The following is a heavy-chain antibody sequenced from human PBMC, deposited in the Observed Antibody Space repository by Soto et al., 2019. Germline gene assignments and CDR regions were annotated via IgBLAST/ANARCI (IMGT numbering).Heavy chain of an antibody. J-gene: IGHJ6*03. CDR2: ISGSGGST. Sequence: GGSLRLSCAASGFTFSSYAMSWVRQAPGKGLEWVSAISGSGGSTYYADSVKGRLTISRDNSKNRLYLQMNSLRAEDTAVYYCASKSRANYGDYPPYYYYYYYMDVWGKGTTVTVSS. V-gene: IGHV3-23*01. D-gene: IGHD4-17*01. CDR1: GFTFSSYA. CDR3: ASKSRANYGDYPPYYYYYYYMDV.